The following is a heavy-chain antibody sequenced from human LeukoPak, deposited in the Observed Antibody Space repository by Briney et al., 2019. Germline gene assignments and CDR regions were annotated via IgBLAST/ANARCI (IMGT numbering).Heavy chain of an antibody. CDR3: ARGGRRTPYYFDY. CDR2: IYTSGST. CDR1: GGSISSGSYY. D-gene: IGHD2-2*01. Sequence: SQTLSLTCTVSGGSISSGSYYWSWIRQPAGKGLEWIGRIYTSGSTNYSPSLKSRVTISVDTSKNQFSLKLSSVTAADTAVYYCARGGRRTPYYFDYWGQGTLVTVSS. J-gene: IGHJ4*02. V-gene: IGHV4-61*02.